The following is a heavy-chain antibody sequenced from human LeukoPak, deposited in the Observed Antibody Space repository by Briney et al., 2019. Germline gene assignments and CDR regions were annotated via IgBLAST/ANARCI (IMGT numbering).Heavy chain of an antibody. D-gene: IGHD6-13*01. CDR2: IYPGDSDT. J-gene: IGHJ6*02. CDR3: ARSGIAAAGTYHYYYGMDV. Sequence: GESLKISCKGSGYSFTSYWIGWVRQMPGKGLEWMGIIYPGDSDTRYSPSFQGQVTISADKSISTAYLQWSSLKASDTAMYYCARSGIAAAGTYHYYYGMDVWGQGTTVTVSS. CDR1: GYSFTSYW. V-gene: IGHV5-51*01.